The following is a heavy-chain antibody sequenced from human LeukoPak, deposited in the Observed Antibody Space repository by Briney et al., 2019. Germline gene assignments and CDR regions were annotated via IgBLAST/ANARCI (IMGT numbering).Heavy chain of an antibody. V-gene: IGHV4-31*03. J-gene: IGHJ3*02. Sequence: SETLSLTCTVSGGSISSGGYYWSWIRQHPGKGLEWIGYIYYSGSTYYNPSLKSRVTISVDTSKNQFSLKLSSVTAADTAVYYCAVPVTTPHDAFDIWGQGTVVTVSS. CDR3: AVPVTTPHDAFDI. CDR1: GGSISSGGYY. CDR2: IYYSGST. D-gene: IGHD4-17*01.